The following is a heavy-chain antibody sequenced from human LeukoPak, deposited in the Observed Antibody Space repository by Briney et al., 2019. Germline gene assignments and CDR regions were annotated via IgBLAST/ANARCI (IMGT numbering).Heavy chain of an antibody. CDR3: ARDLNPPYCSGGSRYAYNWFDP. D-gene: IGHD2-15*01. CDR1: GYTFTTYG. V-gene: IGHV1-69*13. CDR2: IIPIFGTA. J-gene: IGHJ5*02. Sequence: GASVKVSCKASGYTFTTYGISWVRQAPGQGLEWMGGIIPIFGTANYAQKFRGRVTITADESTSTAYMELSSLRSEDTAVYYCARDLNPPYCSGGSRYAYNWFDPWGQGTLVTVSS.